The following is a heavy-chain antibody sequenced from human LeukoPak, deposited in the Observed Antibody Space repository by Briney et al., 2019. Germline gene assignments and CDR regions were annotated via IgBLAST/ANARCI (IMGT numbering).Heavy chain of an antibody. J-gene: IGHJ4*02. CDR1: GFTFSSYE. CDR3: ARGVRLLWFGEPLFGHDY. V-gene: IGHV3-48*03. D-gene: IGHD3-10*01. CDR2: ISSSGSTI. Sequence: GGSLRLSCAASGFTFSSYEMNWVRQAPGKGLEWVSYISSSGSTIYYADSVKGRFTISRGNAKNSLYLQMNSLRAEDTAVYYCARGVRLLWFGEPLFGHDYWGQGTLVTVSS.